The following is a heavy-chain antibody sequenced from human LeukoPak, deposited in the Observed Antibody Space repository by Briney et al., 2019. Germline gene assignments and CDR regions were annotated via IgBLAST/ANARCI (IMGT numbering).Heavy chain of an antibody. J-gene: IGHJ6*04. D-gene: IGHD3-10*01. CDR1: GGSIISYY. CDR2: IAYSVST. V-gene: IGHV4-59*01. CDR3: ARLAARRGYYCYGKDV. Sequence: PSETLSPTCTLSGGSIISYYWTWIRQPPGTGLESLGDIAYSVSTNYHPSLRSRVTISVDQSKHQFTLTLSSVTAADTAVYYWARLAARRGYYCYGKDVWGEGTTVTVSS.